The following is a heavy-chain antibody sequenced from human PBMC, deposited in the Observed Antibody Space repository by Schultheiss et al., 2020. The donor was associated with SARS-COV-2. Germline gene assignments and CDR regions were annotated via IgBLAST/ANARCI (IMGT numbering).Heavy chain of an antibody. CDR2: IKSKTDGGTT. Sequence: GESLKISCAASGFTFSNAWMSWVRQAPGKGLEWVGRIKSKTDGGTTDYAAPVKGRFTISRDDSKNTLYLQMNSLKTEDTAVYYCTTDPGVEMATIFDLIHKLDAFDIWGQGTMVTVSS. CDR1: GFTFSNAW. D-gene: IGHD5-24*01. V-gene: IGHV3-15*01. CDR3: TTDPGVEMATIFDLIHKLDAFDI. J-gene: IGHJ3*02.